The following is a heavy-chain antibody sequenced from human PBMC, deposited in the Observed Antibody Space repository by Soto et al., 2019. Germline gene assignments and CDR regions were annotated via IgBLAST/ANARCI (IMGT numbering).Heavy chain of an antibody. CDR2: IYYSGST. V-gene: IGHV4-31*11. Sequence: SETLSLTCAVYGGSFSGYYWSWIRQHPGKGLEWIGYIYYSGSTYYNPSLKSRVTISVDTSKNQFSLKLSSVTAADTAVYYCARFMFSTYFDYWGQGTLVTVSS. CDR3: ARFMFSTYFDY. J-gene: IGHJ4*02. CDR1: GGSFSGYY. D-gene: IGHD3-10*02.